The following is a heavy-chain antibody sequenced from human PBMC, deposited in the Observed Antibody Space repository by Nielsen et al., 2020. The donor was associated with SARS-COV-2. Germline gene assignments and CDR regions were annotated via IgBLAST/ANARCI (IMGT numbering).Heavy chain of an antibody. V-gene: IGHV1-18*04. CDR3: ASSAPPSGFNWFDP. CDR1: GYTFTKYG. J-gene: IGHJ5*02. D-gene: IGHD3-22*01. CDR2: ISGNSDSA. Sequence: ASVKVSCKASGYTFTKYGISWVRQAPGQGLEWMGWISGNSDSAKYVKKFLGRVIMTTDTSTSTAYLEVRSLRSDDTAVYYCASSAPPSGFNWFDPWGQGTWSPSPQ.